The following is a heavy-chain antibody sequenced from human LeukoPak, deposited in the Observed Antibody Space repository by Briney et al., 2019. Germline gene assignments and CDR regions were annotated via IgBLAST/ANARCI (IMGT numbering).Heavy chain of an antibody. CDR3: ARLELHDGMDV. CDR2: ISTTSSYT. Sequence: GGSLRLSCAASGFTFSAYYMSWVRQAPGKGLEWVSYISTTSSYTNHADSVKGRFTISRDNAKNSLYLQMNSLRAEDTAVYYCARLELHDGMDVWGQGTTVTVSS. J-gene: IGHJ6*02. V-gene: IGHV3-11*03. D-gene: IGHD1-7*01. CDR1: GFTFSAYY.